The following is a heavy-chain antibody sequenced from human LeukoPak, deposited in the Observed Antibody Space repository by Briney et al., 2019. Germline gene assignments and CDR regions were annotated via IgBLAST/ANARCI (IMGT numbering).Heavy chain of an antibody. Sequence: GGSLRLSCAASGFNFNSYEMNWVRQAPGKGLEWVSYISTSGSTTYYADSVRGRLTISRDNAENSLYLQMKSLRAEDTAVYYCARGLYFYDKWGQGTLVTVSS. D-gene: IGHD3-22*01. J-gene: IGHJ4*02. V-gene: IGHV3-48*03. CDR1: GFNFNSYE. CDR3: ARGLYFYDK. CDR2: ISTSGSTT.